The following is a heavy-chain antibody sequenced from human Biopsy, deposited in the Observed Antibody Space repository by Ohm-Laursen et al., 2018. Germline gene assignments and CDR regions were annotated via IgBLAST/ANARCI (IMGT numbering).Heavy chain of an antibody. V-gene: IGHV3-74*01. D-gene: IGHD1-20*01. CDR3: ARDLSGKDDY. Sequence: SLRLSCTASGFTFSSYCMHWVRHVPGKGLVWVSRIKTDGSVITYADSVKGRFTISRDNAKNRLYLQMNSLRAEDSALYYCARDLSGKDDYWGQGTLVTVSS. CDR2: IKTDGSVI. CDR1: GFTFSSYC. J-gene: IGHJ4*02.